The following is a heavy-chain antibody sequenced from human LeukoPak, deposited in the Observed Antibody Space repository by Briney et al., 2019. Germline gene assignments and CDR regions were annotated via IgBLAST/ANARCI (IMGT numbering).Heavy chain of an antibody. Sequence: GGSLRLSCAASGFTFSSYTMHWVRQAPGKGLEWVAVVSYDGNNKYYADSVKGRFTISRDNSKNTLSLQMNSLRAEDTAVYYCARDSEAVADYWGQGTLVTVSS. CDR3: ARDSEAVADY. CDR1: GFTFSSYT. V-gene: IGHV3-30*04. D-gene: IGHD6-19*01. CDR2: VSYDGNNK. J-gene: IGHJ4*02.